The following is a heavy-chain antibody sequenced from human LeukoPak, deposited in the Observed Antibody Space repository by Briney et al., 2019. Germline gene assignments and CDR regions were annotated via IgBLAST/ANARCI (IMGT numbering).Heavy chain of an antibody. Sequence: SETLSLTCTVSGGSISSYYWSWIRQPPGKGLEWIGYIYYSGSTNYNPSLKSRVTISVDTSKNQFSLKLSSVTAADTAVYYCARDRHITMIRFGDNWFDPWGQGTLVTVSS. CDR2: IYYSGST. V-gene: IGHV4-59*01. CDR3: ARDRHITMIRFGDNWFDP. CDR1: GGSISSYY. D-gene: IGHD3-22*01. J-gene: IGHJ5*02.